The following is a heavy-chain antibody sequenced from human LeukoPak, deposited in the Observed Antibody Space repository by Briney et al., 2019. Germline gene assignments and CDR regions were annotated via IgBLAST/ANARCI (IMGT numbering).Heavy chain of an antibody. J-gene: IGHJ4*02. CDR2: ISGSGGST. CDR3: AKEPAAIPESNHFDY. D-gene: IGHD2-2*02. Sequence: GGSLRLSCAASGFTFSSYAMSWVRQAPGKGLEWVSAISGSGGSTYYADSMKGRFTISRDNSKNTLYLQMNSLRAEDTAVYYCAKEPAAIPESNHFDYWGQGTLVTVSS. CDR1: GFTFSSYA. V-gene: IGHV3-23*01.